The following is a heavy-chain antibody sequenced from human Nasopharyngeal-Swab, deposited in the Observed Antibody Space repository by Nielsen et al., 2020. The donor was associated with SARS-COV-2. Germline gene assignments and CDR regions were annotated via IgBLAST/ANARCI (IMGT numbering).Heavy chain of an antibody. CDR2: ISSSSSYI. V-gene: IGHV3-21*01. J-gene: IGHJ6*02. CDR1: GFTVSSNY. CDR3: AAHSGSSLGYYYGMDV. D-gene: IGHD1-26*01. Sequence: GESLKISCAASGFTVSSNYMSWVRQAPGKGLEWVSSISSSSSYIYYADSVKGRFTISRDNAKNSLYLQMNSLRAEDTAVYYCAAHSGSSLGYYYGMDVWGQGTTVTVSS.